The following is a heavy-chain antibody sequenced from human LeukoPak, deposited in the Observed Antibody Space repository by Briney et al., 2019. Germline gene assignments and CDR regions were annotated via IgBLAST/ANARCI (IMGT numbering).Heavy chain of an antibody. D-gene: IGHD3-3*01. V-gene: IGHV4-59*01. Sequence: SETLSLTCTVSGGSISSYYWGWIRQPPGKGLEWIGYIYYSGSTNYNPSLKSRVTISVDTSKNQFSLKLSSVTAADTAVYYCARGFDLTHYDAFDIWGQGTMVTVSS. J-gene: IGHJ3*02. CDR1: GGSISSYY. CDR3: ARGFDLTHYDAFDI. CDR2: IYYSGST.